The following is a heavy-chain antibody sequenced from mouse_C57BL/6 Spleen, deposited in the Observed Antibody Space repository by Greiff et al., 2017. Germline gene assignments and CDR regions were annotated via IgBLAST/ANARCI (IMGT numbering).Heavy chain of an antibody. V-gene: IGHV5-4*01. CDR1: GFTFSSYA. Sequence: DVKLVESGGGLVKPGGSLKLSCAASGFTFSSYAMSWVRQTPEKRLEWVATISDGGSYTYYPDNVKGRFTISRDNAKNNLYLQMSHLKSEDTAMYYCARDGDLTGTTYFDYWGQGTTLTVSS. J-gene: IGHJ2*01. CDR3: ARDGDLTGTTYFDY. CDR2: ISDGGSYT. D-gene: IGHD4-1*01.